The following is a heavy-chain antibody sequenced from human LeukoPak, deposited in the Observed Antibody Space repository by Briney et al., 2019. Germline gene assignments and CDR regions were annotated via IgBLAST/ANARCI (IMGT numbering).Heavy chain of an antibody. D-gene: IGHD1-26*01. CDR1: GYTFTSYG. J-gene: IGHJ3*02. CDR3: ARVDAGAKTDAFDI. V-gene: IGHV1-18*01. Sequence: GASVKVSCKASGYTFTSYGISWVRQAPGQGLEWMGWISAYNGNTNYAHKLQGRVTMTTDTSTSTAYMELRSLRSDDTAVYYCARVDAGAKTDAFDIWGQGTMVTVSS. CDR2: ISAYNGNT.